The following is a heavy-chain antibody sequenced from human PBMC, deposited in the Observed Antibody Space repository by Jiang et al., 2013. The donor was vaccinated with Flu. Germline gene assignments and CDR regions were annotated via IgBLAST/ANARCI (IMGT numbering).Heavy chain of an antibody. CDR3: ARLGGMAPRPNYYYYYYMDV. CDR2: IYYSGST. Sequence: GSGLVKPSDTLSLTCAVSGYSISSSNWWGWIRQPPGKGLEWIGYIYYSGSTYYNPSLKSRVTMSVDTSKNQFSLKLSSVTAVDTAVYYCARLGGMAPRPNYYYYYYMDVWGKGPRSPSP. V-gene: IGHV4-28*01. D-gene: IGHD1-14*01. J-gene: IGHJ6*03. CDR1: GYSISSSNW.